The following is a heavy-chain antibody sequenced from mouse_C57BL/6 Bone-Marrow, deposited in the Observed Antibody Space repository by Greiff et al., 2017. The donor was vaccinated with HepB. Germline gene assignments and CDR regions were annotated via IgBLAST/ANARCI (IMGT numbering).Heavy chain of an antibody. Sequence: EVQLQQSGPELVKPGASVKISCKASGYTFTDYYMNWVKQSHGKSLEWIGDINPNNGGTSYNQKCKGKATLTVDKSSSTAYMELRSLTSEDSAVYYCARGGNYDAMDYWGQGTSVTVSS. CDR2: INPNNGGT. D-gene: IGHD2-1*01. V-gene: IGHV1-26*01. J-gene: IGHJ4*01. CDR1: GYTFTDYY. CDR3: ARGGNYDAMDY.